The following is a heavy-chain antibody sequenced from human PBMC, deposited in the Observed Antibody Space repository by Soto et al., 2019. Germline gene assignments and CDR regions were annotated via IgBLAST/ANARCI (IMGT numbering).Heavy chain of an antibody. CDR2: IATAGTT. V-gene: IGHV3-13*01. CDR3: ARGGGTYYYGSGSYSILTNWFDP. CDR1: GFTFSNYA. D-gene: IGHD3-10*01. J-gene: IGHJ5*02. Sequence: GGSLRLSCAASGFTFSNYAMSWVRQAPGKGLEWVSLVIATAGTTYYPGSVKGRFTISRENAKNSLYLQMNSLRAGDTAVYYCARGGGTYYYGSGSYSILTNWFDPWGQGTLVTVSS.